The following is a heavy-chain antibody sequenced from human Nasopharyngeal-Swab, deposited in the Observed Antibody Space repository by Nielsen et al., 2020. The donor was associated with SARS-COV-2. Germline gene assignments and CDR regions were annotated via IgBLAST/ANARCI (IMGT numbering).Heavy chain of an antibody. Sequence: ASVKVSCKASAYTFTSYEINWVRPATGQGLEWMGWMNPNSDNTGYAQKFQGRVTITMNTSISTAYMELSSLRSEDTAVYYCARRRGYSAYDYGMDVWGQGTTVTVSS. D-gene: IGHD5-12*01. CDR3: ARRRGYSAYDYGMDV. J-gene: IGHJ6*02. V-gene: IGHV1-8*03. CDR1: AYTFTSYE. CDR2: MNPNSDNT.